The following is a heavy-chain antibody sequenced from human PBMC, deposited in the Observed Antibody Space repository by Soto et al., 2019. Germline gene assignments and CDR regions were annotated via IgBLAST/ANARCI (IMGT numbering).Heavy chain of an antibody. CDR3: ARDDYGYSSSWLDP. Sequence: ASVKVSCKASGFTFTSSAMQWVRQARGQGLEWIGWISVCNGNTNYAQKLQGRVTMTTDTSTSTAYMELRSLRSDDTAVYYCARDDYGYSSSWLDPWGQGTLVTVSS. J-gene: IGHJ5*02. D-gene: IGHD6-13*01. CDR2: ISVCNGNT. V-gene: IGHV1-18*01. CDR1: GFTFTSSA.